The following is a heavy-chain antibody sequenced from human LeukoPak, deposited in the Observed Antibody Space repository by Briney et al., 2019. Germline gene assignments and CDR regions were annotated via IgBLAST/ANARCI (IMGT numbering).Heavy chain of an antibody. D-gene: IGHD6-19*01. Sequence: PGGSLRLSCVASGFTISSYWMSWVRQAPGKGLEWVSVIYSGGSTYYADSVKGRFTISRDNSKNTLYLQMKSLRAEDTAVYYCARERNLEIAVAGTIFDYWGQGTLVTVSS. V-gene: IGHV3-66*01. J-gene: IGHJ4*02. CDR1: GFTISSYW. CDR3: ARERNLEIAVAGTIFDY. CDR2: IYSGGST.